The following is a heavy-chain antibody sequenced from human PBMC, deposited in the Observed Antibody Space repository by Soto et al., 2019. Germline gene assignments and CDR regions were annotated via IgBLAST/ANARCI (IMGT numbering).Heavy chain of an antibody. Sequence: GGSLRLSCAASGFTFSSYAMIWVRQAPAKGLEWVSAISGSGGSTYYADSVKGRFTISRDNSKNTLYLQMNSLNAEDTAVYYCAKWEVAALSHYAFDLWGQGTTVTVSS. CDR3: AKWEVAALSHYAFDL. J-gene: IGHJ3*01. CDR2: ISGSGGST. CDR1: GFTFSSYA. V-gene: IGHV3-23*01. D-gene: IGHD2-15*01.